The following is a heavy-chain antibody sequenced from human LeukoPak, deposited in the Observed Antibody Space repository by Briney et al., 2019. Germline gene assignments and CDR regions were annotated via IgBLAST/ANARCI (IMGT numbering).Heavy chain of an antibody. J-gene: IGHJ4*02. Sequence: GGSLRLSCAASGFTVSSNYMSWVRQAPGKGLEWVSVIYSGGSTYYADSVKARFTISRDNSKNTLYLQMNSLRAEDTAVYYCARDQPGNGDIHWGQGTLVTVSS. CDR2: IYSGGST. CDR3: ARDQPGNGDIH. D-gene: IGHD4-17*01. V-gene: IGHV3-66*01. CDR1: GFTVSSNY.